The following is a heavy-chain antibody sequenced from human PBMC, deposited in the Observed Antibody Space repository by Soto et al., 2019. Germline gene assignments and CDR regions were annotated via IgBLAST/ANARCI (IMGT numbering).Heavy chain of an antibody. V-gene: IGHV4-31*03. CDR3: ARGPPNDY. CDR1: GGSINSGGYY. CDR2: IYYSGST. Sequence: SETLSLTCTVSGGSINSGGYYWNWIRQQPGKGLEWIGYIYYSGSTYYNPALKSRVTMSVDTSKKQFSLKLSSVTAADTAVYYCARGPPNDYWGQGILVTVSS. J-gene: IGHJ4*02.